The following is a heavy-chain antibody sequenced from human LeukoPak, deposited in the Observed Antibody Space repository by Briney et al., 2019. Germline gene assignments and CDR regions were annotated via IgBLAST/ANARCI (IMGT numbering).Heavy chain of an antibody. J-gene: IGHJ5*02. V-gene: IGHV4-34*01. CDR2: INHSGST. Sequence: SETLSLTCAVYGGSFSGYYWSWIRQPPGKGLEWIGEINHSGSTNYNPSLKSRVTISVDTSKNQFSLKLSSVTAADTAVYYCANRGLWGLNWLDPWGQGTLVTVSS. CDR3: ANRGLWGLNWLDP. D-gene: IGHD2-8*02. CDR1: GGSFSGYY.